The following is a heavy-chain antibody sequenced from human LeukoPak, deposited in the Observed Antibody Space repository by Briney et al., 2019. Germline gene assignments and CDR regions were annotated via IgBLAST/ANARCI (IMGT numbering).Heavy chain of an antibody. CDR2: IYYSGST. J-gene: IGHJ3*02. D-gene: IGHD3-10*01. CDR1: GGSISSYY. CDR3: ARVITMVRGVITPDAFDI. V-gene: IGHV4-59*01. Sequence: SETLSLTCTVSGGSISSYYWSWIRQPPGKGLEWMRYIYYSGSTNYNPSLKSRVTISVDTSKNQFSLKLSSVTAADTAVYYCARVITMVRGVITPDAFDIWGQGTMVTVSS.